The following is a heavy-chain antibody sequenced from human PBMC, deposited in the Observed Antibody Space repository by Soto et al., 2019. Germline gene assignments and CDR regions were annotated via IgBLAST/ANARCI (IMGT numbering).Heavy chain of an antibody. CDR2: IWHSGSF. Sequence: VQLQESGPGLVKPSGTLSLTCAVSGVSISSRHCWSWVRQPPGKGLEWLGEIWHSGSFNYNPSLKSRVTISMDNSKNQFSLKMTSVTAADTAVYYCATYSDTTGYWYFDVWGRGTLVTVSS. J-gene: IGHJ2*01. D-gene: IGHD3-9*01. CDR3: ATYSDTTGYWYFDV. V-gene: IGHV4-4*02. CDR1: GVSISSRHC.